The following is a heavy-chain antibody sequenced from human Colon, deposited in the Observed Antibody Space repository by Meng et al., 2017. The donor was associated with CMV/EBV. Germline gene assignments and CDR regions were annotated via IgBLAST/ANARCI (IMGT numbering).Heavy chain of an antibody. D-gene: IGHD6-13*01. J-gene: IGHJ6*02. Sequence: SETLSLTCTVSGGSISSYYWSWIRQPPGKGLEWIGYIYYSGSTNYNPSLKSRVTISVDTSKNQFSLKLSSVTAADTAVYYCAREAAASSYYYYYGMDVWGQGTTVTVSS. V-gene: IGHV4-59*01. CDR3: AREAAASSYYYYYGMDV. CDR1: GGSISSYY. CDR2: IYYSGST.